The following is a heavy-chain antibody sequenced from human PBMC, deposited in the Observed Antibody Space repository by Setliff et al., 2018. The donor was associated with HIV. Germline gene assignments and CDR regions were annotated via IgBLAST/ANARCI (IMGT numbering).Heavy chain of an antibody. J-gene: IGHJ4*02. D-gene: IGHD4-4*01. CDR3: ARAPYSSVMHYFDY. CDR2: IIPNSDGT. V-gene: IGHV1-2*02. Sequence: SVKVSCKASGYKFTNYYIHWVRQAPGQGLEWMGWIIPNSDGTNLAQRSQGRITMTTDTSLTTAYMELSRLRSDDTAVYYCARAPYSSVMHYFDYWGQGTLVTVSS. CDR1: GYKFTNYY.